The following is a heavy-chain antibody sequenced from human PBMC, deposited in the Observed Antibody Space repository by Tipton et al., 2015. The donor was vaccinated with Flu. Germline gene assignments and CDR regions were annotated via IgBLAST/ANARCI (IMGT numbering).Heavy chain of an antibody. CDR1: GGSISGYY. Sequence: TLSLTCTVSGGSISGYYWSWIRQHAGKGLEWIGRIYTSGSTNYNPSLKSRVTMTVDTSKNQFFRQLRAVTAADTAVYYCARNWNDFDYWGQGTLVTVSS. D-gene: IGHD1-1*01. CDR3: ARNWNDFDY. CDR2: IYTSGST. J-gene: IGHJ4*02. V-gene: IGHV4-4*07.